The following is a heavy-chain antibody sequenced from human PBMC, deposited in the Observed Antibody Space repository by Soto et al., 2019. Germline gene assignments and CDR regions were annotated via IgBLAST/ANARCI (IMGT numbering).Heavy chain of an antibody. CDR3: ARGRIIVAGGFDP. Sequence: QVQLGQSGAEVKKPGASVKVSCKASGYTFTSYDIIWVRQATGQGLEWMGWMNPSTGNTDSAEKFQGRLTMTRNTSISTVYMELSSLSFEDTAVYYFARGRIIVAGGFDPWGQGTLVTVSS. J-gene: IGHJ5*02. V-gene: IGHV1-8*01. D-gene: IGHD6-19*01. CDR1: GYTFTSYD. CDR2: MNPSTGNT.